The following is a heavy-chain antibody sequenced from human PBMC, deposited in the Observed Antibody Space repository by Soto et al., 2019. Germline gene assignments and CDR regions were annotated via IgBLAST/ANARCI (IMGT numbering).Heavy chain of an antibody. D-gene: IGHD3-3*01. J-gene: IGHJ6*02. CDR3: ARDASYYSLWSGYYPSRNGMDV. V-gene: IGHV3-33*01. Sequence: QVQVVESGGGVAQPGRSLRLSCAASGFTFSSFGMHWVRQAPGKGLEWVSLIWYDGSKKSYGDSVKGRFTISRDNSRNTVYMQMNRLRADHTAVYYCARDASYYSLWSGYYPSRNGMDVWGQGTTVTVSS. CDR1: GFTFSSFG. CDR2: IWYDGSKK.